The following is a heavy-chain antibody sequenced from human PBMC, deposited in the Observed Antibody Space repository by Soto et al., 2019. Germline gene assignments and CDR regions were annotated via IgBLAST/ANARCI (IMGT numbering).Heavy chain of an antibody. V-gene: IGHV3-48*03. J-gene: IGHJ6*02. Sequence: PGGSLRLSCAVSGFIFRDYEMNWVRQAPGKGLEWLAYISVSGGTIHYADSVKGRFTLSGDNAQSSLFLQVSSLRAEDTAIYYCARGPQYHSWSGYHSGYCYYGLNVCGRGTRVTF. CDR3: ARGPQYHSWSGYHSGYCYYGLNV. CDR2: ISVSGGTI. D-gene: IGHD3-3*01. CDR1: GFIFRDYE.